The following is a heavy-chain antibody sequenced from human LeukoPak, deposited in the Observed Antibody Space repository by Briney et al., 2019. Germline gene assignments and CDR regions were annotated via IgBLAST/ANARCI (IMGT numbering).Heavy chain of an antibody. CDR2: IRAYNGNT. D-gene: IGHD3-9*01. Sequence: ASVKVSCKASGYTFTSYGISWVRQAPGQGLEWVGWIRAYNGNTNYAQKLQGRVTMTTDTSTSTAYMELRSLRSDDTAVYYCARDLEVLRYFDWLLSGYGMDVWGQGTTVTVSS. J-gene: IGHJ6*02. CDR3: ARDLEVLRYFDWLLSGYGMDV. V-gene: IGHV1-18*01. CDR1: GYTFTSYG.